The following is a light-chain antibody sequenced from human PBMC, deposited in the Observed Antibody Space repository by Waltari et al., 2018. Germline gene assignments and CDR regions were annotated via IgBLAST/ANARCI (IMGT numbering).Light chain of an antibody. CDR2: KAS. Sequence: DIQMTQSPSTLSASVGDRVTITCRAGQNINSWLAWYQQKPGKAPKILIYKASSLEGGVPSRFSGSGSGTEFTLTISSLQPDDFATYYCQQYNHYSTFGQGTKVEIK. V-gene: IGKV1-5*03. CDR1: QNINSW. CDR3: QQYNHYST. J-gene: IGKJ1*01.